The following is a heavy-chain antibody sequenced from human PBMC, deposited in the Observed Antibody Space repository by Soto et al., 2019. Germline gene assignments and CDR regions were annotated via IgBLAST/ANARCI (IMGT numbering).Heavy chain of an antibody. CDR2: IIPIFGTA. CDR3: ARGYYDSSGYYGGNSFDY. Sequence: ASVKVSCKASGGTFSSYAICWVRQATGQGLEWMGGIIPIFGTANYAQKFQGRVTITADKSTSTAYMELSSLRSEDTAVYYCARGYYDSSGYYGGNSFDYWGQGTLVT. V-gene: IGHV1-69*06. D-gene: IGHD3-22*01. CDR1: GGTFSSYA. J-gene: IGHJ4*02.